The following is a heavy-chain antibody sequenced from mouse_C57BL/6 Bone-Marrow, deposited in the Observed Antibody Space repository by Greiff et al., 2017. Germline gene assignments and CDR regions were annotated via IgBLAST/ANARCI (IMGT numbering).Heavy chain of an antibody. CDR1: GYTFTDYY. J-gene: IGHJ2*01. CDR2: IFPGSGST. Sequence: VKLMESGPELVKPGASVKISCKASGYTFTDYYINWVKQRPGQGLEWIGWIFPGSGSTYYNEKFKGKATLTVDKSSSTAYMLLSSLTSEDSAVYFCARRRGNYFCYFDYWGQGTTLTVSS. CDR3: ARRRGNYFCYFDY. D-gene: IGHD2-1*01. V-gene: IGHV1-75*01.